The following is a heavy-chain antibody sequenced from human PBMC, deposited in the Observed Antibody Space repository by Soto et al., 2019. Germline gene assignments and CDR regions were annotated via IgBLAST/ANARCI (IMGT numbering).Heavy chain of an antibody. V-gene: IGHV4-39*01. CDR1: GGSIDGSNDY. Sequence: SETLSLTCNVSGGSIDGSNDYWDWLRQPPGKGLEWIGTTYYNGNAYYNPSLRSRVSMSVDTSKNQFSLKLISVTAADTAVYYCARHFVAVVIKGWGYWGQGKLVTVSS. CDR2: TYYNGNA. J-gene: IGHJ4*02. D-gene: IGHD3-10*01. CDR3: ARHFVAVVIKGWGY.